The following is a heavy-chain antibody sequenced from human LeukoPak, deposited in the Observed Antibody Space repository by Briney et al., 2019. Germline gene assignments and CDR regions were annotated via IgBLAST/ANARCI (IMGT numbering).Heavy chain of an antibody. CDR1: VGSISSGGYY. J-gene: IGHJ5*02. D-gene: IGHD3-10*01. CDR2: IYYSGST. CDR3: AREDPGRGNWFDP. Sequence: PSQTLSLTCTVSVGSISSGGYYWSWIRQHPGKGQEWIGFIYYSGSTYYNPSLKSRLTISVDTSKNQFSLKLSSVTAADTAVYYCAREDPGRGNWFDPWGQGTLVTVSS. V-gene: IGHV4-31*03.